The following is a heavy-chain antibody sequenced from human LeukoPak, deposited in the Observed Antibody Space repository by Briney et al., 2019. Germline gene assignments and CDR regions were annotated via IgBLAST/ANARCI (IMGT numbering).Heavy chain of an antibody. CDR3: ARDVVVVPAAIPAVLDY. CDR2: ISSSSSTI. D-gene: IGHD2-2*02. CDR1: GFTFGSYG. J-gene: IGHJ4*02. Sequence: GGSLRLSCAASGFTFGSYGMHWVRQAPGKGLEWVSYISSSSSTIYYADSVKGRFTISRDNAKNSLYLQMNSLRAEDTAVYYCARDVVVVPAAIPAVLDYWGQGTLVTVSS. V-gene: IGHV3-48*01.